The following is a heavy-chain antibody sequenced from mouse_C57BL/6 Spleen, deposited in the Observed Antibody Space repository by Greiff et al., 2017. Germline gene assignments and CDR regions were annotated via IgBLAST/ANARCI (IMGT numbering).Heavy chain of an antibody. V-gene: IGHV5-4*01. CDR1: GFTFSSYA. Sequence: EVKLMESGGGLVKPGGSLKLSCAASGFTFSSYAMSWVRQTPEKRLEWVATISDGGSYTYYPDNVKGRFTISRDNAKNNLYLQMSHLKSEDTAMYYCARDGFWFAYWGQGTLVTVSA. J-gene: IGHJ3*01. CDR3: ARDGFWFAY. CDR2: ISDGGSYT.